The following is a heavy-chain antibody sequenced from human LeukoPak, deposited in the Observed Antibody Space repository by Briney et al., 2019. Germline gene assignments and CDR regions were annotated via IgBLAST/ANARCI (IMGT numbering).Heavy chain of an antibody. D-gene: IGHD2-21*02. CDR3: VGTYCGGDCYPRWFDP. CDR2: VSSSGTTI. V-gene: IGHV3-11*04. CDR1: GFTFSDYY. Sequence: GGSLRLSCAASGFTFSDYYMSWIRQAPGKGLEWVSYVSSSGTTIYYADSVKGRFTISRDNAKNSLFLQMDSLRAEDTAVYYCVGTYCGGDCYPRWFDPWGQGTLVTVSS. J-gene: IGHJ5*02.